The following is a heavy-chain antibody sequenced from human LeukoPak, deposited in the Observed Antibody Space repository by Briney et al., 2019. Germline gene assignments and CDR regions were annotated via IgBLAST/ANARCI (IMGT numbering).Heavy chain of an antibody. CDR3: AKEGYGSGSYGWLDP. V-gene: IGHV4-59*01. CDR2: IYYGGDV. CDR1: GGSITSSY. D-gene: IGHD3-10*01. Sequence: SETLSLTCTVSGGSITSSYWSWIRQTPGQGLEWIGHIYYGGDVNYNPSLKSRITISLDTSLSQFSLKLNSLTASDTAVYYCAKEGYGSGSYGWLDPWGQGTLVTVSS. J-gene: IGHJ5*02.